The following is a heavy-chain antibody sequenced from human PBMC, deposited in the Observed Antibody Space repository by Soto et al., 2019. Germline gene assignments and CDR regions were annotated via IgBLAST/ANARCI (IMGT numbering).Heavy chain of an antibody. J-gene: IGHJ6*02. CDR3: ARDRYDIVVDYYYYGMDV. CDR2: ISYDGSNK. CDR1: GFTFSSYA. D-gene: IGHD2-2*01. V-gene: IGHV3-30-3*01. Sequence: GGSLRLSCAASGFTFSSYAMHWVRQAPGKGLEWVAVISYDGSNKYYADSVKGRFTISRDNSKNTLYLQMNSLRAEDTAVYYCARDRYDIVVDYYYYGMDVWGQGTTVTVSS.